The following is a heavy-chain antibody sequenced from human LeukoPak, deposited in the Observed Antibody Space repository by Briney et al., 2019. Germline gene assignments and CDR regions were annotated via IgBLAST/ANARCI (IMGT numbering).Heavy chain of an antibody. Sequence: GGSLRLSCAASGFTFSSYSMNWVRQAPGKGLEWVSYISSSSSTIYYADSVKGRFTISRDNAKNSLYLQMNSLRAEDTAVYYCATPVPYYYDSSGYYGGSADNYWGQGTLVTVSS. CDR3: ATPVPYYYDSSGYYGGSADNY. D-gene: IGHD3-22*01. J-gene: IGHJ4*02. CDR1: GFTFSSYS. V-gene: IGHV3-48*01. CDR2: ISSSSSTI.